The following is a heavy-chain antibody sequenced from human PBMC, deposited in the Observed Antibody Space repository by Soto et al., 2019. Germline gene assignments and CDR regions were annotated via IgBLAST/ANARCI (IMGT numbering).Heavy chain of an antibody. Sequence: GGSLRLSFAASGFTFSSYSMNWVRQAPGKGLEWVSSISSSSSYIYYADSVKGRFTISRDNAKNSLYLQMNSLRAEDTAVYYCAREGIVVVVAAHYYGMDVWGQGTTVTVSS. J-gene: IGHJ6*02. CDR3: AREGIVVVVAAHYYGMDV. V-gene: IGHV3-21*01. D-gene: IGHD2-15*01. CDR2: ISSSSSYI. CDR1: GFTFSSYS.